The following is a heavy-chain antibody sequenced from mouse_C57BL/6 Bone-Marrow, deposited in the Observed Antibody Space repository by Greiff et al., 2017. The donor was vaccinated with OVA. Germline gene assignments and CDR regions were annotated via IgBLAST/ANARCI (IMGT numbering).Heavy chain of an antibody. D-gene: IGHD3-3*01. CDR1: GYTFTDYN. CDR3: ARRAWGDY. J-gene: IGHJ4*01. CDR2: INPNNGGT. Sequence: VQLQQSGPELVKPGASVKIPCKASGYTFTDYNLDWVKQSHGKSLVWMGDINPNNGGTIYNQKFKGKATLTVDKSYSTAYMELRSLTSEDTAVYYCARRAWGDYWGQGTSVTVSS. V-gene: IGHV1-18*01.